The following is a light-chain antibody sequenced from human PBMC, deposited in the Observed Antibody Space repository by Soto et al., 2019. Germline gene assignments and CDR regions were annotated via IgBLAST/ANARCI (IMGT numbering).Light chain of an antibody. CDR1: QTISSW. Sequence: DIQMTQSPSPLAGSVGARGTLPCRASQTISSWLAWYQQKPGKAPKLLIYKASTLKSGVPSRFSGSGSGTEFTLTISSLQPDDFATYYCQHYNSYSEAFGQGTKVDIK. V-gene: IGKV1-5*03. J-gene: IGKJ1*01. CDR3: QHYNSYSEA. CDR2: KAS.